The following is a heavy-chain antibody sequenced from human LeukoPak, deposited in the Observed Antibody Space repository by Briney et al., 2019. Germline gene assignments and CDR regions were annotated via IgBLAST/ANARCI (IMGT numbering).Heavy chain of an antibody. D-gene: IGHD6-19*01. Sequence: GGSLRLSCAASGFTFSSYAMSWVRQAPGKGLEWVSAISGSGGSTYYADSVKGRFTISRDNSKNTLYLQMNSLRAEDTAVYYCAKAGHSSGWSGVDYWGQGTLVTVSS. J-gene: IGHJ4*02. CDR2: ISGSGGST. V-gene: IGHV3-23*01. CDR1: GFTFSSYA. CDR3: AKAGHSSGWSGVDY.